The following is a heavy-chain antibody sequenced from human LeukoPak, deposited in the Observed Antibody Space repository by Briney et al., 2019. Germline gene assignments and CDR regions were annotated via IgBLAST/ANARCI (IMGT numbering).Heavy chain of an antibody. CDR3: AKDFVAAAGRFDY. D-gene: IGHD6-13*01. J-gene: IGHJ4*02. CDR2: IYYSGST. CDR1: GGSVSSGSYY. Sequence: SETLSLTCTVSGGSVSSGSYYWTWIRQSPGQGLEWIGNIYYSGSTNYNPSLRSRVTMSVDTSKNQFSLKLSSVTAADTAIYYCAKDFVAAAGRFDYWGQGALVTVSS. V-gene: IGHV4-61*01.